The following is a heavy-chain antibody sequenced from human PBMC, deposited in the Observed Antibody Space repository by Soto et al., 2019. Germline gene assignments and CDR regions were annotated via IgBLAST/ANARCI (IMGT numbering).Heavy chain of an antibody. J-gene: IGHJ3*02. CDR1: AYSFTSYW. CDR2: IDPSDSYT. D-gene: IGHD1-26*01. Sequence: GESLKISCKGSAYSFTSYWISWVRQMPGKGLEWMGRIDPSDSYTNYSPSFQGHVTISADKSISTAYLQWSSLKASDTAMYYCACPSGSCDPQDPFAIWGQGTMVTVSS. V-gene: IGHV5-10-1*01. CDR3: ACPSGSCDPQDPFAI.